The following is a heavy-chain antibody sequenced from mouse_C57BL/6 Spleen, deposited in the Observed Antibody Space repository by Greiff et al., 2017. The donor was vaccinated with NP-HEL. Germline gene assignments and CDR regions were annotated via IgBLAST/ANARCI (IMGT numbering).Heavy chain of an antibody. CDR3: ARSHYDYDSWFAY. V-gene: IGHV1-50*01. D-gene: IGHD2-4*01. Sequence: VQLQQSGAELVKPGASVKLSCKASGYTFTSYWMQWVKQRPGQGLEWIGEIDPSDSYTNYNQKFKGKATLTVDTSSSTAYMQLSSLTSEDSAVYYCARSHYDYDSWFAYWGQGTLVTVSA. CDR2: IDPSDSYT. J-gene: IGHJ3*01. CDR1: GYTFTSYW.